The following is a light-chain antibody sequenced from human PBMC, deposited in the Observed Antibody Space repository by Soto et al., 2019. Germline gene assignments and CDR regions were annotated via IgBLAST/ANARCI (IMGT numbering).Light chain of an antibody. CDR3: QQRSNWPPA. Sequence: EVVMTQSPATLSVSPGEGVTLSCRASQGIGDTLAWYQQKPGQAPRLLIYDASNRATGIPARFSGSGSGTDFTLTISSLEPEDFAVYYCQQRSNWPPAFGQGTRLEIK. CDR1: QGIGDT. CDR2: DAS. V-gene: IGKV3-11*01. J-gene: IGKJ5*01.